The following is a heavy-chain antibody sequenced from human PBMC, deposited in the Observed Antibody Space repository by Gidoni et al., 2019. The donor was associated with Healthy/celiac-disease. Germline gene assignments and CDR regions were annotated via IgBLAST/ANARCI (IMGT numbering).Heavy chain of an antibody. Sequence: QVQLQESGPGLVKPSETLSLTCTVSGGAISSYYWSWIRQPPGKGLEWIGYIYYSGSTNYNPSLKSRVTISVDTSKNQFSLKLSSVTAADTAVYYCARGDLIVVVNAFDIWGQGTMVTVSS. CDR1: GGAISSYY. J-gene: IGHJ3*02. D-gene: IGHD3-22*01. CDR3: ARGDLIVVVNAFDI. CDR2: IYYSGST. V-gene: IGHV4-59*01.